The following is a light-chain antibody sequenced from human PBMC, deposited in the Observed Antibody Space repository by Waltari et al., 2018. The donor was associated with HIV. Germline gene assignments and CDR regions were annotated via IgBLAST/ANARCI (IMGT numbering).Light chain of an antibody. CDR3: AAWDASLSGV. Sequence: QSVLTQPPSASGTPGQRVTISCSGSSSNIGSNYVYWYQQLPGTAPKLLIYRNNQRPSGVPDRFPGAKSGTSASLAISGLRSEDEADYYCAAWDASLSGVFGTGTKVTVL. CDR2: RNN. J-gene: IGLJ1*01. CDR1: SSNIGSNY. V-gene: IGLV1-47*01.